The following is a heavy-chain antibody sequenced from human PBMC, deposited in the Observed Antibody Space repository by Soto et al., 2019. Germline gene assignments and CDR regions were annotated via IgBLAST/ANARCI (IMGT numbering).Heavy chain of an antibody. CDR1: GYTFTSYG. CDR3: ARDQAPYDFWSGYYTPLDV. CDR2: ISAYNGNT. V-gene: IGHV1-18*01. J-gene: IGHJ6*02. Sequence: ASVKVSCKASGYTFTSYGISWLRQAPGQGLEWMGWISAYNGNTNYAQKLQGRVTMTTDTSTSTAYMELRSLRSDDTAVYYCARDQAPYDFWSGYYTPLDVWGQGTTVTVSS. D-gene: IGHD3-3*01.